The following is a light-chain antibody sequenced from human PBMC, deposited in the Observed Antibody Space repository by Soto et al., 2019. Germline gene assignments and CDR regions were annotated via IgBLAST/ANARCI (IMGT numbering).Light chain of an antibody. Sequence: QSALTQPASVYGSPGQSITISCTGTSSDVGGYNYVSWYQQHPGKAPKLMIYDVSNRPSGVSNRFSGSKSVNTASLTISGLQAEDEADYSCSSYTSSSTLVVFGGGTKLTVL. CDR2: DVS. V-gene: IGLV2-14*01. J-gene: IGLJ2*01. CDR1: SSDVGGYNY. CDR3: SSYTSSSTLVV.